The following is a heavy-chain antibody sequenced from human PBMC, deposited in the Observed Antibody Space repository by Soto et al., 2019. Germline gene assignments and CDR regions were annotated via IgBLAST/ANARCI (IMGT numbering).Heavy chain of an antibody. CDR1: GGSISGFY. J-gene: IGHJ4*02. V-gene: IGHV4-4*07. D-gene: IGHD2-21*02. Sequence: PSETLSLTCTVAGGSISGFYWSWVRQPAGKGLEWIGRIYSSGATKYNPSLRNRVTMSVDTSTDQYSLNLASMTAADTAVYFCARGPFCGNDCYFDFWGPGTLVTVSS. CDR3: ARGPFCGNDCYFDF. CDR2: IYSSGAT.